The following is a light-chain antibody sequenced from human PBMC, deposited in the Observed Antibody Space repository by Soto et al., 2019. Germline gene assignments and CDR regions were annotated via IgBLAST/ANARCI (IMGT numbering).Light chain of an antibody. V-gene: IGKV3-11*01. J-gene: IGKJ4*01. CDR2: DTS. CDR1: QSIRNF. CDR3: QQRSSWLT. Sequence: ETVLTQSPATLSLSPGERATLSCRASQSIRNFLAWYQQKPGQAPRLLISDTSNRATGMPARFSGSGAGTDFTLTISSLEPEDCAVYYCQQRSSWLTFGGGTKVEIK.